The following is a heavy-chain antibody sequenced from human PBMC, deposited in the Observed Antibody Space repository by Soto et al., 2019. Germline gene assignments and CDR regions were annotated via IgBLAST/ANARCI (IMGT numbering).Heavy chain of an antibody. V-gene: IGHV3-23*01. Sequence: EVQLLESGGGLVQPGGSLRLSCAASGFTFSSYAMSWVRQAPGKGLEWVSAISGSGGSTYYADSVKGRFTISRDNSKNTLYLQMNSLRAEDTAVYYCAKTKGGVVVAATHLIGYYMDFWGKGTTVTVSS. CDR3: AKTKGGVVVAATHLIGYYMDF. D-gene: IGHD2-15*01. CDR2: ISGSGGST. CDR1: GFTFSSYA. J-gene: IGHJ6*03.